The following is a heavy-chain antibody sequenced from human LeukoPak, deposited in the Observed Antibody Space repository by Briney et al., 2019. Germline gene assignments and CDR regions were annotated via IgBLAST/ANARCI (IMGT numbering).Heavy chain of an antibody. CDR3: ARKNYGDRHPYDY. D-gene: IGHD2-21*02. V-gene: IGHV1-3*01. J-gene: IGHJ4*02. CDR1: GYNFITYA. Sequence: GASVKVSCKASGYNFITYAMHWVRQAPGQGLEWMGYINVGNGDTKYSQKFQGRVTFTRDTSASIAYMELSSLTSEDTAIYYCARKNYGDRHPYDYWGQGTLSPSPQ. CDR2: INVGNGDT.